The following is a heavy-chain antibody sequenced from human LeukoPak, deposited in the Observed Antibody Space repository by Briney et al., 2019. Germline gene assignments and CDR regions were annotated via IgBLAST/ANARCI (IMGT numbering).Heavy chain of an antibody. CDR3: ARDSSVWYNDY. CDR2: INAGNANT. V-gene: IGHV1-3*01. CDR1: GYTFTSYI. J-gene: IGHJ4*02. Sequence: ASVKVSCKASGYTFTSYIIHWVRQAPGQRLEWMGWINAGNANTKYSQKFQGRVTITRDTSASTAHMELSSLTSEDTAVYYCARDSSVWYNDYWGQGTLVTVSS. D-gene: IGHD6-19*01.